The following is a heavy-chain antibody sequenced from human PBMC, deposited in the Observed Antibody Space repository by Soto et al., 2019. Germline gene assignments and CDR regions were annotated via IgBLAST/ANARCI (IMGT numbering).Heavy chain of an antibody. CDR2: ISDSGST. D-gene: IGHD2-15*01. CDR1: GFTFSSYA. CDR3: AKGGEGYCSGTSCLYHMVA. J-gene: IGHJ6*03. Sequence: EVQLLESGGGLVQPGGSRRLSCAASGFTFSSYAMSWVRQAPGKGLEWVSTISDSGSTYYADSVKGRFTISRDISKNTLYVQMSSLRAEDTAVYYCAKGGEGYCSGTSCLYHMVAWGKGTTVTVSS. V-gene: IGHV3-23*01.